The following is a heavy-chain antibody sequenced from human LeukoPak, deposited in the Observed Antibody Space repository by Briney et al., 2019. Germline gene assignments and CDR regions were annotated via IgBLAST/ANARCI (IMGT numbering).Heavy chain of an antibody. V-gene: IGHV1-69*05. CDR1: GGTFSSYA. CDR2: IIPIFGTA. D-gene: IGHD3-9*01. J-gene: IGHJ5*02. Sequence: ASVKVSCKASGGTFSSYAISWVRQAPGQGLEWMGGIIPIFGTANHAQKFQGRVTMTRNTSISTAYMELSSLRSEDTAVYYCAATILTGRNWFDPWGQGTLVTVSS. CDR3: AATILTGRNWFDP.